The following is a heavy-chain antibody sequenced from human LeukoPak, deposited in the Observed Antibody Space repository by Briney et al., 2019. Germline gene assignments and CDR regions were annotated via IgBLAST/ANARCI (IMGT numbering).Heavy chain of an antibody. CDR2: ISGSGGGT. D-gene: IGHD2-2*01. CDR3: AKDRPQYCSSVGCYVFDY. Sequence: GGSLRLSCVGSEFSFSNYAMSWVRQAPGRGLEWVSSISGSGGGTYYADSVKGRFTISRDNSKNTLYLQMNSLRAEDTALYYCAKDRPQYCSSVGCYVFDYWGQGTLVTVSS. V-gene: IGHV3-23*01. J-gene: IGHJ4*02. CDR1: EFSFSNYA.